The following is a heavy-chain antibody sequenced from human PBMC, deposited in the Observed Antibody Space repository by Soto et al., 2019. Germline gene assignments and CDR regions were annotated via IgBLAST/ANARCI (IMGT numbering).Heavy chain of an antibody. D-gene: IGHD3-10*01. J-gene: IGHJ4*02. V-gene: IGHV3-30*18. CDR3: AKGVVREPAYFDY. Sequence: GGSLRLSCTVSGFTFNAFAMYWVRQAPGKGLEWVALISYDGRNEDYAESVRGRFTISRDNSKNTLYLDMNSLSAEDSAVYFCAKGVVREPAYFDYWGQGTLVTVSS. CDR1: GFTFNAFA. CDR2: ISYDGRNE.